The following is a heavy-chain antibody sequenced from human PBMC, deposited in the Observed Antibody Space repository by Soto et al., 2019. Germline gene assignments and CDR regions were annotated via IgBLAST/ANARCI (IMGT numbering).Heavy chain of an antibody. V-gene: IGHV4-59*01. CDR1: GGSISSYY. CDR2: IYYTGNT. D-gene: IGHD6-19*01. CDR3: ARAVAVAADFDY. J-gene: IGHJ4*02. Sequence: TSETLSLTCTVSGGSISSYYWSWIRQPPGKGLEWIGYIYYTGNTKYNPSLKSRVTISVDTSKNQFSLKLSSVTAADTAVYYCARAVAVAADFDYWGQGTLVTVSS.